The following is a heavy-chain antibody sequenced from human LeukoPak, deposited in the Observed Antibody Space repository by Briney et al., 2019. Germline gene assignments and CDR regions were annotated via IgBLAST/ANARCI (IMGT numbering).Heavy chain of an antibody. J-gene: IGHJ4*02. CDR2: IYSGGNT. Sequence: GGSLRPSCAASGFTVSSNYMSWVRQAPGKGLEWVSVIYSGGNTYYADSVKGRFTISRDNSKNTLYLQMNSLRAEDTAVYYCARDGDYGDPPFDYWGQGTLVTVSS. CDR3: ARDGDYGDPPFDY. CDR1: GFTVSSNY. V-gene: IGHV3-53*01. D-gene: IGHD4-17*01.